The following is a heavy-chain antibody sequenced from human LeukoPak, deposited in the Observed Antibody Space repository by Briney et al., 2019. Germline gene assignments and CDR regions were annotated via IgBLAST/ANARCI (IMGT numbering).Heavy chain of an antibody. Sequence: SQTLSLTCAISGDSVSSNSAAWNWIRQSPSRGLEWLGRTYYRSKWYNDYAVSVKSRITINPDTSKNQFSLQLNSVTPEDTAVYSCARESEVGATPVDAFDIWGQGTMVTVSS. J-gene: IGHJ3*02. CDR2: TYYRSKWYN. V-gene: IGHV6-1*01. CDR1: GDSVSSNSAA. CDR3: ARESEVGATPVDAFDI. D-gene: IGHD1-26*01.